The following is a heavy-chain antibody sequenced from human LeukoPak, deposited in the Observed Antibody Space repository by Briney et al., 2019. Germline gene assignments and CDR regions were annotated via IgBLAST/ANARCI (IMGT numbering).Heavy chain of an antibody. CDR2: INPNSGGT. V-gene: IGHV1-2*02. CDR3: ARDYRSSWYPYNWFDP. CDR1: GYTFTGYY. D-gene: IGHD6-13*01. J-gene: IGHJ5*02. Sequence: ASVKVSCKASGYTFTGYYMHWVRQAPGQGLEWMGWINPNSGGTNYPQKFQGRVTMTRDTPISTAYMELSRLRSDDTAVYYCARDYRSSWYPYNWFDPWGQGTLVTVSS.